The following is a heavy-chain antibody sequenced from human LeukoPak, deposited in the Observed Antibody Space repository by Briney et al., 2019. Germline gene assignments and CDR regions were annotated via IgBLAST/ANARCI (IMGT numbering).Heavy chain of an antibody. D-gene: IGHD3-10*01. CDR2: ISSSSNTV. J-gene: IGHJ4*02. CDR3: AREAGDQFDY. Sequence: PGGSLRLSCAASGFTFSYYSMNWVRQAPGKGLEWVSYISSSSNTVYYADSVKGRFTISRDNAKNSLYLQMNSLRAEDTAVYYCAREAGDQFDYWGQGTLVTVSS. CDR1: GFTFSYYS. V-gene: IGHV3-48*04.